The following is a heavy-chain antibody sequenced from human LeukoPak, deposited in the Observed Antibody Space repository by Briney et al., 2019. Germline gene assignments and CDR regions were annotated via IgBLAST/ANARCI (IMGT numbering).Heavy chain of an antibody. Sequence: PPGGSLRLSCATSGFTFSTSWMHWVRQAPGKGLVWVSRINTDGNTRDYADSVKGRFTISRDNAKNTLYLQMNSLRAEDTALYYCARAPPNSPIDYWGQGTLVTVSS. CDR1: GFTFSTSW. CDR2: INTDGNTR. J-gene: IGHJ4*02. V-gene: IGHV3-74*01. D-gene: IGHD4-11*01. CDR3: ARAPPNSPIDY.